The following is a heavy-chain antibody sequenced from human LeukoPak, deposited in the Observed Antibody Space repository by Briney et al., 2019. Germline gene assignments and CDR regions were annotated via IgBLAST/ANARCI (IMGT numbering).Heavy chain of an antibody. CDR3: ASYYYYDSSGYSMGY. CDR2: ISSSGSTI. Sequence: GGSLRLSCAASGFTFSSYAMHWVRQAPGKGLEWVSYISSSGSTIYYADSVKGRFTISRDNAKNSLYLQMNSLRAEDTAVYYCASYYYYDSSGYSMGYWGQGTLVTVSS. D-gene: IGHD3-22*01. CDR1: GFTFSSYA. V-gene: IGHV3-48*03. J-gene: IGHJ4*02.